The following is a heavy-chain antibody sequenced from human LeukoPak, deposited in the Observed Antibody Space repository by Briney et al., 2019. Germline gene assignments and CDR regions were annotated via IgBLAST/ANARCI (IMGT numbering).Heavy chain of an antibody. J-gene: IGHJ4*02. Sequence: SETLSLTCTVSGGSIGSYYWNWIRQPPGKGLEWIGYVSYSGSTNYNPSLKSRVTMSVDKSKNQFSLKLSSVTAADTAVYFCARATSGYYFDFWGQGTLATVSS. CDR3: ARATSGYYFDF. V-gene: IGHV4-59*01. D-gene: IGHD3-22*01. CDR2: VSYSGST. CDR1: GGSIGSYY.